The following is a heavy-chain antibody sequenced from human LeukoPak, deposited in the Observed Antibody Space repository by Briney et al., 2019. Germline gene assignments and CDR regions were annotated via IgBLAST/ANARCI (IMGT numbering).Heavy chain of an antibody. V-gene: IGHV1-8*01. D-gene: IGHD1-7*01. Sequence: AASVKVSCKASGYTFTTHDINWVRQATGQGLEWLGWMSPNSGDTGYAQKFQGRVTMTSDTSASTAYMELSSLRSEDTAVYYCARVEVPRYGMGVWGQGTTVTVSS. CDR1: GYTFTTHD. CDR3: ARVEVPRYGMGV. CDR2: MSPNSGDT. J-gene: IGHJ6*02.